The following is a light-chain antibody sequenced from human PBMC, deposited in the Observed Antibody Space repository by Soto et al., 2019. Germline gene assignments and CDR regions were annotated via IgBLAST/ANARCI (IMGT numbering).Light chain of an antibody. CDR1: QSISSW. CDR2: KAS. V-gene: IGKV1-5*03. Sequence: DIQMTQCPSTLSASVGDRVTITCRASQSISSWLAWFQQQPGKAPKLLIYKASSLESGVPSRFSGSGSGTEFTLTISSLRPDDFATYYCQQYKNYPVTFGQGTKVEIK. CDR3: QQYKNYPVT. J-gene: IGKJ1*01.